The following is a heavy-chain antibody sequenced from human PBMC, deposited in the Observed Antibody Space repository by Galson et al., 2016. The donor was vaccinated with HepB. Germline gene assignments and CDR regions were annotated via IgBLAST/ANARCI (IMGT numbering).Heavy chain of an antibody. D-gene: IGHD2-8*01. J-gene: IGHJ5*01. CDR1: GYSFSSYW. CDR3: ARVRRQDDYCTDGDCFGGGWFDS. V-gene: IGHV5-51*01. Sequence: QSGAEVKKPGEALKISCKGSGYSFSSYWIAWVRQIPGKGLEWMGIIYPDDSSTKYSPSFQGQVTISADRSIDTAYLQWSRLKASDTAMYYCARVRRQDDYCTDGDCFGGGWFDSWGQGIPVTVSS. CDR2: IYPDDSST.